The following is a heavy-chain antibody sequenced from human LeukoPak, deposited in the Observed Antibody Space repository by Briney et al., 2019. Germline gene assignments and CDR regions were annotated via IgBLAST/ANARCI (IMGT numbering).Heavy chain of an antibody. J-gene: IGHJ6*02. Sequence: SETLSLTCTVSGGSISSGGYYWSWIRQHPGKGLEWIGYIYYSGSTYYNPSLKSRVTISVDTSKNQFSLKLSSVTAADTAVYYCARDCRSTSCYAGAYYYGMDVWGQGTTATVSS. D-gene: IGHD2-2*01. CDR2: IYYSGST. V-gene: IGHV4-31*03. CDR3: ARDCRSTSCYAGAYYYGMDV. CDR1: GGSISSGGYY.